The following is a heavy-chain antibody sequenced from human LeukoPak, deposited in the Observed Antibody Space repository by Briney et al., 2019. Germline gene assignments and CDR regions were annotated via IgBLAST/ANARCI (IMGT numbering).Heavy chain of an antibody. Sequence: SQTLSLTCTVSGGSISSGDYYWSWIRQPPGKGLEWIGYIYYSGSTYYNPSLKSRVTISVDTSKNQFSLKLSSVTAADTAVYYCARVDYDFWSGYPRWFDPWGQGTLVTVSS. D-gene: IGHD3-3*01. CDR3: ARVDYDFWSGYPRWFDP. V-gene: IGHV4-30-4*08. J-gene: IGHJ5*02. CDR2: IYYSGST. CDR1: GGSISSGDYY.